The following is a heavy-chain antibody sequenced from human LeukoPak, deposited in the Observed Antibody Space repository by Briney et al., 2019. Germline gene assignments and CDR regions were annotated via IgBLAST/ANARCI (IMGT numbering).Heavy chain of an antibody. Sequence: ASVKVSCKASGYTFTSYGISWVRQAPGQGLEWMGWISAYNGNTNYAQKLQGRVTMTTDTSTSTAYMELRSLRSDDTAVYYCASFRITGTTGYFDYWGQGTLVTVSS. CDR1: GYTFTSYG. CDR3: ASFRITGTTGYFDY. D-gene: IGHD1-20*01. CDR2: ISAYNGNT. J-gene: IGHJ4*02. V-gene: IGHV1-18*01.